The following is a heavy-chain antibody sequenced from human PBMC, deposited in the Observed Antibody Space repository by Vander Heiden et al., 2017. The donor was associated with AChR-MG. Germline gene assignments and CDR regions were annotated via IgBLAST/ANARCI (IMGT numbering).Heavy chain of an antibody. D-gene: IGHD3-9*01. CDR1: GFTFSSYS. V-gene: IGHV3-21*01. CDR3: AEDDDSRLSRKHFDY. CDR2: ISRSSSYI. Sequence: EVQLVESGGGLVKPGGSLRLSCAASGFTFSSYSMNWVRQAPGKGLEWVSSISRSSSYIYYADSVKGRFTISRDNAKNSLYLQMNSLRAEETAVYYCAEDDDSRLSRKHFDYWGQGTLVTVSS. J-gene: IGHJ4*02.